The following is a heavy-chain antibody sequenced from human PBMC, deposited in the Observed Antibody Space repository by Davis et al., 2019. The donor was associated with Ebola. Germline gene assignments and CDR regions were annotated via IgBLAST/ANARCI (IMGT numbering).Heavy chain of an antibody. CDR3: ARILVRYDFWSGYYRYAFDI. D-gene: IGHD3-3*01. CDR2: IYWDDDK. CDR1: GFSLSTSGVG. V-gene: IGHV2-5*02. J-gene: IGHJ3*02. Sequence: SGPTLVKPTQTLTLTCTFSGFSLSTSGVGVGWIRQPPGKALEWLALIYWDDDKRYSPSLKSRLTITKDTSKNQVVLTMTNMDPVDTATYYCARILVRYDFWSGYYRYAFDIWGQGTMVTVSS.